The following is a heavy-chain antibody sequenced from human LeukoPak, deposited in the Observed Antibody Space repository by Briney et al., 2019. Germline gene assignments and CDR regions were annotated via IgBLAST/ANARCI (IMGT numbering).Heavy chain of an antibody. Sequence: GASVTVSCKASGGTFSSYAISWVRQAPGQGLAWMGGIIPIFGTANYAQKFQGRVTITADESTSTAYMELSSLRSEDTAVYYCASPYCSSTSCYGGPFDYWGQGTLVTVSS. V-gene: IGHV1-69*13. CDR1: GGTFSSYA. J-gene: IGHJ4*02. CDR2: IIPIFGTA. D-gene: IGHD2-2*01. CDR3: ASPYCSSTSCYGGPFDY.